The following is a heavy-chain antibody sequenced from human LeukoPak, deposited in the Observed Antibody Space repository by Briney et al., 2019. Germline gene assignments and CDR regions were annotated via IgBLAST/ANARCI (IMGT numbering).Heavy chain of an antibody. Sequence: PGGSLRLSCAASGFTLSSYAMSWVRQAPGKGLEWVSAISDTGNTYHADSVKGRFTISRDNSKNTLYLQMNSLRAEDTAVYYCAKDVSYVAGSSYFDYWGQGTLVTVSS. CDR2: ISDTGNT. J-gene: IGHJ4*02. V-gene: IGHV3-23*01. CDR3: AKDVSYVAGSSYFDY. CDR1: GFTLSSYA. D-gene: IGHD1-26*01.